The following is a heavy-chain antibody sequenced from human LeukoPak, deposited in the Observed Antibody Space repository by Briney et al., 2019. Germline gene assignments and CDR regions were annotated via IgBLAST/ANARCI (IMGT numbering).Heavy chain of an antibody. D-gene: IGHD6-6*01. J-gene: IGHJ4*02. Sequence: SGPTLVNPTQTLTLTCTFSGFPLTTSGMCVSWIRQPPGKALEWLARIDWDDDKYYSTSLKTRLTISKDTSKNQVVLTTTNMDPVDTATYYCARTIAARYYFDYWGQGTLVTVSS. CDR2: IDWDDDK. V-gene: IGHV2-70*11. CDR3: ARTIAARYYFDY. CDR1: GFPLTTSGMC.